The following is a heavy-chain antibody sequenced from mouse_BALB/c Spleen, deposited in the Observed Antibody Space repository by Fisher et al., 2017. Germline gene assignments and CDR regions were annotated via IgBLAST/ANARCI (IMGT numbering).Heavy chain of an antibody. V-gene: IGHV1-26*01. CDR3: ARDGRGNSWYFDV. D-gene: IGHD2-1*01. Sequence: KFKGKATLTVDKSSSTAYMELRSLTSEDSAVYYCARDGRGNSWYFDVWGAGTTVTVSS. J-gene: IGHJ1*01.